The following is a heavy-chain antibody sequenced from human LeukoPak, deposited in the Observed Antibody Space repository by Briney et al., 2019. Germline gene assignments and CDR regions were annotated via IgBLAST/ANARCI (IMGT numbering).Heavy chain of an antibody. Sequence: GGSLRLSCAVSGFTFSSYWMHWVRQGPGKGLVWLSHINDDGRSSSYADSVKGRSTISRDNAKNTLYLQMNTLRPEDTAVYYCARGLAAAGGVFFDYWGQGTLVAVSS. CDR2: INDDGRSS. CDR3: ARGLAAAGGVFFDY. V-gene: IGHV3-74*01. J-gene: IGHJ4*02. D-gene: IGHD6-13*01. CDR1: GFTFSSYW.